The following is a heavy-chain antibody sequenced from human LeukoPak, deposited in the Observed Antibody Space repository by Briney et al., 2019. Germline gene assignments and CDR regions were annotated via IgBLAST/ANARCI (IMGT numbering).Heavy chain of an antibody. CDR2: IWYDGSNK. CDR3: ARDLAYSRLDY. CDR1: GFTFSSYG. V-gene: IGHV3-33*01. J-gene: IGHJ4*02. Sequence: GGSLRLSCAASGFTFSSYGMHWVRQAPGKGLEWVAVIWYDGSNKYYADSVKGRFTISRDNSKNTLYLQMNSLRAEDTAFYYCARDLAYSRLDYWGQGMLVTVSS. D-gene: IGHD5-18*01.